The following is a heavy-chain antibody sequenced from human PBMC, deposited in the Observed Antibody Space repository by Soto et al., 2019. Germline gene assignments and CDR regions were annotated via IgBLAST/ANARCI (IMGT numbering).Heavy chain of an antibody. CDR3: ARGVRYYGILPGYFAVYGMDV. CDR2: MNPNSGNT. J-gene: IGHJ6*02. Sequence: QVQLVQSGAEVKKPGASVKVSCKASGYTFTSYDINWVRQATGQGLEWMGWMNPNSGNTGYAQKIRGRVTMTRNPSISTAYMEVSSLRSEDTAVYYCARGVRYYGILPGYFAVYGMDVWGQGATVTVSS. CDR1: GYTFTSYD. D-gene: IGHD3-9*01. V-gene: IGHV1-8*01.